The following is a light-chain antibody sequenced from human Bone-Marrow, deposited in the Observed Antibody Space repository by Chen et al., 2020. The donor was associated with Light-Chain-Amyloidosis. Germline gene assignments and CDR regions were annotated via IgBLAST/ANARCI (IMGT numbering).Light chain of an antibody. CDR1: NIGSTS. V-gene: IGLV3-21*02. J-gene: IGLJ3*02. Sequence: SYVLTPPSSVSVAPGQTATIACGGNNIGSTSVPWYQQTPGQAPLLVVYDDRDGPSGIPERLSGYNSGNTATLTISRVEAGDEADYYCQVWDRSSDRPVFGGGTKLTVL. CDR2: DDR. CDR3: QVWDRSSDRPV.